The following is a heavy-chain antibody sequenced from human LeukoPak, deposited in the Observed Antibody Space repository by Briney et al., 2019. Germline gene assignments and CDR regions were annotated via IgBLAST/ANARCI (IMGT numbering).Heavy chain of an antibody. CDR3: ARQNYYDSSGYYYRTPADY. CDR2: MNPNSGNT. Sequence: GASVKVSCKASGYTFTSYDINWVRQATGQGLEWMGWMNPNSGNTGYAQKFQGRVTMTRNTSISTAYMELSGLRSEDTAVYYCARQNYYDSSGYYYRTPADYWGQGTLVTVSS. CDR1: GYTFTSYD. D-gene: IGHD3-22*01. V-gene: IGHV1-8*01. J-gene: IGHJ4*02.